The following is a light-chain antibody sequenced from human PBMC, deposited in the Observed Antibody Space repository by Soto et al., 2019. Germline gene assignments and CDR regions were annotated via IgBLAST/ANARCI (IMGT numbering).Light chain of an antibody. CDR1: QSVRSS. J-gene: IGKJ5*01. CDR2: DAS. Sequence: EIVLTQSPATLSVSPGERAILSCRASQSVRSSLAWYQQKFGQAPRLLIYDASNRATGIPARFSGSGSGTDFAITISILVREDFAVYYCQQRSNWPLITFGQGTRLE. V-gene: IGKV3-11*01. CDR3: QQRSNWPLIT.